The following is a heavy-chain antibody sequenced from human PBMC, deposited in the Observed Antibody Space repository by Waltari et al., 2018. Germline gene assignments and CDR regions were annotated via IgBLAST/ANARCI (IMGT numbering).Heavy chain of an antibody. CDR3: GRSEGAPAAPTYCYYYYMDV. CDR2: IYTSGST. J-gene: IGHJ6*03. Sequence: QVQLQESGPGLVKPSETLSLTCTVSGGSISSYYWSWIRQPAGKGLEWIGLIYTSGSTKYDPALKSRVTMSVDASTNQFSLKLSSVTAADTAVYYCGRSEGAPAAPTYCYYYYMDVWGKGTTVTVSS. CDR1: GGSISSYY. D-gene: IGHD2-2*01. V-gene: IGHV4-4*07.